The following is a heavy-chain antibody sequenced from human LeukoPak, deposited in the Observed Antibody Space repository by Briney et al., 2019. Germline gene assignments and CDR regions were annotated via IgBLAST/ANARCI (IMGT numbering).Heavy chain of an antibody. CDR2: SYYGGST. CDR1: RDSFSGSSSD. D-gene: IGHD2-21*02. J-gene: IGHJ4*02. CDR3: ARVGVRTYCGSGCYSDYFDS. Sequence: SETLSLTCSVTRDSFSGSSSDWAWIRQPPGKGLEWIGNSYYGGSTHYSPSLESRVTISVDTSKDQFSLRLTSVTAADTAVYYCARVGVRTYCGSGCYSDYFDSWGQGSLVTVSS. V-gene: IGHV4-39*07.